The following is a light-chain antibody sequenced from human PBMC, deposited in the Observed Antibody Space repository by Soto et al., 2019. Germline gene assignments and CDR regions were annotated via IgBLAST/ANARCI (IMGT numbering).Light chain of an antibody. Sequence: DIQMTQSPSSLSAFVGDRVTITCRASQSINIFLNWYQQKPERAPKLLIYAASSLQNGVPSMFSGRGSVTDFALTISRLQPDDFATYYCQQSENSPSTFGQGTKLDI. CDR3: QQSENSPST. V-gene: IGKV1-39*01. CDR1: QSINIF. J-gene: IGKJ2*01. CDR2: AAS.